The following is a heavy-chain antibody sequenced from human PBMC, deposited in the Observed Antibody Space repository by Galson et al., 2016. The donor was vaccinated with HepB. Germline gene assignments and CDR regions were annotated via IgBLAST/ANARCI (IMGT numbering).Heavy chain of an antibody. CDR2: ISWNSGTI. V-gene: IGHV3-9*01. CDR1: GFTFDDYA. J-gene: IGHJ5*02. D-gene: IGHD3-22*01. Sequence: SLRLSCAASGFTFDDYAMHWVRQAPGKGLEWVSGISWNSGTITYADSVKGRFAISRDNAKNSLYLQMNSLRPEDTALYYCAKDSPDSSGFYYWFDPWGQGTLVTVSS. CDR3: AKDSPDSSGFYYWFDP.